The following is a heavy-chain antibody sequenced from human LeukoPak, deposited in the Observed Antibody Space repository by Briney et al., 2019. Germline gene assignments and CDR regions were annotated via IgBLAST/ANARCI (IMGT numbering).Heavy chain of an antibody. Sequence: SETLSLTCTVSGGSISSYYWSWIRQPPVKGLEWIGHIYYSGSTNYNPSLKSRVTISVDTSKTQFSLKLSSVTAADTAVYCCARRLGATTTGFDYWGQGTLVTVSS. CDR2: IYYSGST. D-gene: IGHD1-26*01. CDR3: ARRLGATTTGFDY. J-gene: IGHJ4*02. V-gene: IGHV4-59*08. CDR1: GGSISSYY.